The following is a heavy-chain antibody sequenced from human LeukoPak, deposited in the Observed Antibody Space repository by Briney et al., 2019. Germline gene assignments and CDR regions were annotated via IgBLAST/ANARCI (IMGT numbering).Heavy chain of an antibody. CDR3: ARDLGWQQWLELPRRREHSHDSYDMDV. CDR2: IYTSGST. J-gene: IGHJ6*02. V-gene: IGHV4-4*09. Sequence: SETLSLTCTVSGGSISSYYWSWIRQPPGKGLEWIGYIYTSGSTNYNPSLKSRVTISVDTSKNQFSLKLRPETAADTAVYSCARDLGWQQWLELPRRREHSHDSYDMDVWGQGTTVTVSS. CDR1: GGSISSYY. D-gene: IGHD6-19*01.